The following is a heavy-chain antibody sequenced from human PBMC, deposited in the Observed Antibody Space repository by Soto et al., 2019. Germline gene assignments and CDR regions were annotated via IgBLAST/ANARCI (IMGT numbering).Heavy chain of an antibody. J-gene: IGHJ4*02. D-gene: IGHD3-3*01. Sequence: EVQLVESGGGLVKPGGSLRLSCAASGFTFSNAWMSWVRQAPGKGLEWVGRIKSKTDGGTTDYAAPVKGRFTISRDDSKNTLYLQMNSLKTEDPAVYYCTTDLGFLSIDYWGQGTLVTVSS. CDR1: GFTFSNAW. CDR2: IKSKTDGGTT. CDR3: TTDLGFLSIDY. V-gene: IGHV3-15*01.